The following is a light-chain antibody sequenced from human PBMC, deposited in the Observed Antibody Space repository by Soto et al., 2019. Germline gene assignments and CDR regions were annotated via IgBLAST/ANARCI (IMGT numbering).Light chain of an antibody. Sequence: EIVMTQSPATLSVSPGERATLSCRASESVGTSLAWYQQKPGQAPRLLIFGASSRATGIPLRFSGSGSGTEFTLTISSLQSEDLALYYCHHYYSWPPGTFGQGTKVDIK. J-gene: IGKJ1*01. CDR2: GAS. CDR1: ESVGTS. CDR3: HHYYSWPPGT. V-gene: IGKV3-15*01.